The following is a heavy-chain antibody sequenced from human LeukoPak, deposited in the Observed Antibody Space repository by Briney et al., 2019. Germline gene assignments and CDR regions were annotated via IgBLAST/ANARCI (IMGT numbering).Heavy chain of an antibody. CDR2: INHSGST. CDR3: ARLHDYGDKNA. D-gene: IGHD4-17*01. J-gene: IGHJ5*02. Sequence: PSETLSLTCAVYGGSFSGYYWSWIRQPPGKGLEWIGEINHSGSTNYNPSLKSRVTISVDTSKNQFSLKLSSVTAADTAVYYCARLHDYGDKNAWGQGTLVTVSS. CDR1: GGSFSGYY. V-gene: IGHV4-34*01.